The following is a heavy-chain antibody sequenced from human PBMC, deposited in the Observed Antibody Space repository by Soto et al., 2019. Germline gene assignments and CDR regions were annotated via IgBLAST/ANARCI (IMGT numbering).Heavy chain of an antibody. D-gene: IGHD3-22*01. J-gene: IGHJ6*02. V-gene: IGHV4-31*03. Sequence: SENLSLTCTDSAGSITRRASHCSWIRHPPGQGLEAIGYIYYSGSNYYNPSLKSRATISLDRSKNQFYLKLTSVTAADTAVYYCARDSSGYSNMDVWGQGTTVT. CDR2: IYYSGSN. CDR3: ARDSSGYSNMDV. CDR1: AGSITRRASH.